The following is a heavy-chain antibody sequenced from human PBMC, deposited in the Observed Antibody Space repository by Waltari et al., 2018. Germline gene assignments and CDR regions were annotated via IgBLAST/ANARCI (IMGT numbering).Heavy chain of an antibody. CDR3: ARGKRAFYDFWSGYYSR. CDR1: GGSFRGYY. D-gene: IGHD3-3*01. J-gene: IGHJ4*02. CDR2: INHSGST. Sequence: QVQLQQWGAGLLKPSETLSLTCAVYGGSFRGYYWSWIRQPPGKGLEWIGEINHSGSTNYNPSLKSRVTISVDTSKNQFSLKLSSVTAADTAVYYCARGKRAFYDFWSGYYSRWGQGTLVTVSS. V-gene: IGHV4-34*01.